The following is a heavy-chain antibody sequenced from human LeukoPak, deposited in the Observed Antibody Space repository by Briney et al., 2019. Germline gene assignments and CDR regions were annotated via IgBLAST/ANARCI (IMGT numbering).Heavy chain of an antibody. CDR3: AKAATPTPRYSSGWYYFDY. D-gene: IGHD6-19*01. J-gene: IGHJ4*02. Sequence: GGSLKLSCAPSGFTFSSYWVTWVRQAPGKGLEWVANIKEDGSEKYYVDSVKGRFTISRDNAKNSLYLQMNSLRAEDTALYYCAKAATPTPRYSSGWYYFDYWGQGTLVTVSS. V-gene: IGHV3-7*03. CDR2: IKEDGSEK. CDR1: GFTFSSYW.